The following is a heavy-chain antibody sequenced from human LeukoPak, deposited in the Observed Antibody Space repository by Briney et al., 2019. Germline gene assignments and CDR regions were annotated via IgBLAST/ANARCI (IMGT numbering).Heavy chain of an antibody. CDR3: ARIYGSGSYHHFDP. D-gene: IGHD3-10*01. CDR1: GFTFSDYY. Sequence: GGSLRLSCAASGFTFSDYYMSWIRQAPGKGLVWVSYISSSSSYTNYADSVKGRFIISRDNAKNSLYLQMNSLRAEDTAVYYCARIYGSGSYHHFDPWGQGTLVTVSS. CDR2: ISSSSSYT. J-gene: IGHJ5*02. V-gene: IGHV3-11*06.